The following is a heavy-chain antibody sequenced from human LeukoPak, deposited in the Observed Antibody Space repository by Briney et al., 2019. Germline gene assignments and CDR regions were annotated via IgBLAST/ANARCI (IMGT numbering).Heavy chain of an antibody. CDR1: GFIFSDFG. CDR2: VWYDGTTR. J-gene: IGHJ4*01. V-gene: IGHV3-33*01. Sequence: GTSLRLSCTPSGFIFSDFGMHWVRQAPGKGLEWVTAVWYDGTTRYYGDSVRARFTISRDGGTLFLQMNSLRDEETAVYFCARDPGTYGNYYFDTWGQGTLVTVSS. CDR3: ARDPGTYGNYYFDT. D-gene: IGHD4-23*01.